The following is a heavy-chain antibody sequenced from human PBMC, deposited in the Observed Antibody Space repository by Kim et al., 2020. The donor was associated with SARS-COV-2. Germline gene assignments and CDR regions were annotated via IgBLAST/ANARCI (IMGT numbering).Heavy chain of an antibody. CDR1: RFTFSNYT. CDR3: VSTGDDNGMDV. V-gene: IGHV3-21*01. J-gene: IGHJ6*02. Sequence: GGSLRLSCAASRFTFSNYTLNWVRQAPGTGLEWVSSISSSSSYIYYADSVKGRFTISRDNAKNSLYLQMNSLRAEDTALYYCVSTGDDNGMDVWGQGTTVTVSS. D-gene: IGHD4-17*01. CDR2: ISSSSSYI.